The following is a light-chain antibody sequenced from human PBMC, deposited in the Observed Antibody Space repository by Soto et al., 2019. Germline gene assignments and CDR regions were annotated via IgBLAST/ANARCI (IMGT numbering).Light chain of an antibody. CDR1: QSISSW. CDR2: KAS. V-gene: IGKV1-5*03. Sequence: DIQMTQSPSTLSASVGDRVTITCRASQSISSWLAWYQQKPGKAPKLLIYKASSLESGVPSRFSGSGSGTEFTLTISSLQSEDFAVYYCQQYNNWPRLTFGGGTKVDI. J-gene: IGKJ4*01. CDR3: QQYNNWPRLT.